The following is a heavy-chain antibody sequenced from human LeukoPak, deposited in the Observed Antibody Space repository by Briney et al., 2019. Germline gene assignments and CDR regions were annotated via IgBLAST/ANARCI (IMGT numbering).Heavy chain of an antibody. CDR1: GGSISSSSYY. CDR2: IFYSGSA. Sequence: PSETLSLTCTVSGGSISSSSYYWGWIRQPPGKGLEWIGSIFYSGSAYYSPSLKSRVTISVDTSRNQLSMKLSSVTAADTAVYYCARGSIVVFDYWAREPWSPSPQ. D-gene: IGHD2-2*01. J-gene: IGHJ4*02. V-gene: IGHV4-39*07. CDR3: ARGSIVVFDY.